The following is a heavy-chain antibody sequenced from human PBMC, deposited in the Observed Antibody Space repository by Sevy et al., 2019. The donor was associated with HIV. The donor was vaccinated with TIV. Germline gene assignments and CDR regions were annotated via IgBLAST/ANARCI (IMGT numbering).Heavy chain of an antibody. V-gene: IGHV3-30*18. CDR1: GFSFSYYG. J-gene: IGHJ6*02. D-gene: IGHD2-15*01. CDR2: ISYDGSAK. CDR3: AKDKRRQDNNVFSVSLSSYYHGMDV. Sequence: GGSLRLSCAASGFSFSYYGVHWVRQAPGKGLEWVAVISYDGSAKNYADSVKGRFTLSRDNSKNTLFLQMNSLRPEDPAVYYCAKDKRRQDNNVFSVSLSSYYHGMDVWGQGTTVTVSS.